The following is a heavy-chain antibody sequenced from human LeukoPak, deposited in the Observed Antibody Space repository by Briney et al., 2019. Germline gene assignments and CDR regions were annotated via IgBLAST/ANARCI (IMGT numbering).Heavy chain of an antibody. CDR3: ARRNTAMATSNFDY. CDR1: GGSISSGSYY. V-gene: IGHV4-61*02. CDR2: IYTSGST. J-gene: IGHJ4*02. Sequence: SETLSLTCTVSGGSISSGSYYWSWIRQPAGKGLEWIGRIYTSGSTNYNPSLKSRVTISVDTSKNQFSLKLSSVTAADTAVYYCARRNTAMATSNFDYWGQGTLVTVSS. D-gene: IGHD5-18*01.